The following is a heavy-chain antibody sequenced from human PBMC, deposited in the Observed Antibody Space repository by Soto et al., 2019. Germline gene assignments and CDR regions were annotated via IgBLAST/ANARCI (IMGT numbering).Heavy chain of an antibody. V-gene: IGHV1-46*01. J-gene: IGHJ4*02. D-gene: IGHD2-15*01. CDR3: ARAGYCSGGTCFHGNCDY. CDR1: GYTFTTYY. Sequence: QVQLVQSGAEVKRPGASVKVSCKASGYTFTTYYMHWVRQAPGQGLEWLGIINPNGGSTTYAHKFQGRVTMTRDTSTRTVYLELSSLRSEDTAVYYCARAGYCSGGTCFHGNCDYWGQGTLVTVSA. CDR2: INPNGGST.